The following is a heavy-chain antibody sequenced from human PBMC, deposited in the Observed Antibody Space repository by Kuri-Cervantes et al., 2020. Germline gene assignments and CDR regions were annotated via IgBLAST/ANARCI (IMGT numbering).Heavy chain of an antibody. J-gene: IGHJ4*02. D-gene: IGHD3-10*01. CDR2: ISWNSGSI. Sequence: SLRLSCAASGFTFDDYAMHWVRQAPGKGLEWVSGISWNSGSIGYADSVKGRFTISRDNSKNTLYLQMNSLRAEDTAVYYCAKDQIGGLAYYFDYWGQGTLVTVSS. CDR1: GFTFDDYA. CDR3: AKDQIGGLAYYFDY. V-gene: IGHV3-9*01.